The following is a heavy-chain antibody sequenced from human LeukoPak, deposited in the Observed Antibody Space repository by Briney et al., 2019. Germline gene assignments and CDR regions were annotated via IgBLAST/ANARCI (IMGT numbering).Heavy chain of an antibody. CDR3: ARDSYCSSTSCYNLRVYYYGMDV. V-gene: IGHV1-8*01. D-gene: IGHD2-2*02. Sequence: ASVKVSCKASGYTFTSYDINWVRQATGQGLEWMGWMNPNSGNTGYAQKFQGRVTMTTDTSTSTAYMELRSLRSDDTAVYYCARDSYCSSTSCYNLRVYYYGMDVWGQGTTVTVSS. CDR1: GYTFTSYD. J-gene: IGHJ6*02. CDR2: MNPNSGNT.